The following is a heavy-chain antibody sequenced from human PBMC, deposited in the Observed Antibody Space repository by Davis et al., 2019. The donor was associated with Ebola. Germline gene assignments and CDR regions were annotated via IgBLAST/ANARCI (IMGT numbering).Heavy chain of an antibody. Sequence: GESLKISCAASGFTVSSNYMSWVRQAPGKGLEWVSAISGSGGSTYYADSVKGRFTISRDNSKNTLYLQMNSLRAEDTAVYYCAREVAVADYDLDYWGQGTLVTVSS. D-gene: IGHD6-19*01. CDR1: GFTVSSNY. CDR2: ISGSGGST. CDR3: AREVAVADYDLDY. J-gene: IGHJ4*02. V-gene: IGHV3-23*01.